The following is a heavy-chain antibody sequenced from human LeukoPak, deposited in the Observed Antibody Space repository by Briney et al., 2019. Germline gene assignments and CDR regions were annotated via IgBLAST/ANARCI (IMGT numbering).Heavy chain of an antibody. V-gene: IGHV4-59*08. CDR3: ARLGVASGRFVFDY. Sequence: SETLSLTCTVSGGSISSYYWTWIRQPPGKGLEWIAYIYYSGSTNYNPSLKSRVTISVDTSKNQFSLKLSSVTAADTAVYYCARLGVASGRFVFDYWGQGTLVTVSS. CDR2: IYYSGST. J-gene: IGHJ4*02. CDR1: GGSISSYY. D-gene: IGHD3-16*01.